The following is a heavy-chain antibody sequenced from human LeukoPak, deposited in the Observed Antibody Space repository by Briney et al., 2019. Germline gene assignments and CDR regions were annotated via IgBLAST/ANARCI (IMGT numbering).Heavy chain of an antibody. Sequence: GGSLRLSCAASGFTFSSYAMSWVRQAPGKGLEWVSAISGGGGSTYYADSVKGRFTISRDNSKNTLYLQMNSLRAEDTAVYYCAKNVAQLVRSYFDYWGQGTLVTVSS. V-gene: IGHV3-23*01. D-gene: IGHD6-6*01. J-gene: IGHJ4*02. CDR1: GFTFSSYA. CDR3: AKNVAQLVRSYFDY. CDR2: ISGGGGST.